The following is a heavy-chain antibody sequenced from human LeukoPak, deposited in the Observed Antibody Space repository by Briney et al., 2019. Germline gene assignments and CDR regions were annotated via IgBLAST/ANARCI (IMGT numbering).Heavy chain of an antibody. Sequence: GASVKVSCKASGYTFTSYGISWVRQAPGQGLEWMGWISAYNGNTNYAQKLQGRVTMTTDTSTSTAYMELRSLRSDDTAVYYCARDMITFGGVIVSPWFYWGPGTLVTVSS. V-gene: IGHV1-18*01. J-gene: IGHJ4*02. CDR2: ISAYNGNT. D-gene: IGHD3-16*02. CDR1: GYTFTSYG. CDR3: ARDMITFGGVIVSPWFY.